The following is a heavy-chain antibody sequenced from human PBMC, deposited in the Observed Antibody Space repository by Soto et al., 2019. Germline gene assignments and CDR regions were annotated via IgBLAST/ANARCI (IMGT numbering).Heavy chain of an antibody. Sequence: VQLLESGGGLVQPGGSLRLSCAASGFTLNNYAMSWVRQAPGKGLEWVSAISGGGDTTSYADSVNGRFTVSRDGSKNTLYLQMNSLRAEDTAVYYCAKGRGGSGSLTPRVDFWGQGTLVTVSS. D-gene: IGHD3-10*01. CDR2: ISGGGDTT. V-gene: IGHV3-23*01. CDR1: GFTLNNYA. CDR3: AKGRGGSGSLTPRVDF. J-gene: IGHJ4*02.